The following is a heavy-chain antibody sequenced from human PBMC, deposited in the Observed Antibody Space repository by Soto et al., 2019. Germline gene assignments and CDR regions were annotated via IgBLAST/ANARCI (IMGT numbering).Heavy chain of an antibody. CDR3: ARASSSIVVVPDYGMDV. CDR2: ISGKNGNT. D-gene: IGHD2-2*01. Sequence: QVQLVQSGVEVKKPGASVKVSCKASGYTFISHGISWVRQAPGQGLEWMGWISGKNGNTNYAQKLQGRVTLTTDTSTSTAYMDLRSLRSDDTAVYYCARASSSIVVVPDYGMDVWGQGTTVTVSS. CDR1: GYTFISHG. J-gene: IGHJ6*02. V-gene: IGHV1-18*04.